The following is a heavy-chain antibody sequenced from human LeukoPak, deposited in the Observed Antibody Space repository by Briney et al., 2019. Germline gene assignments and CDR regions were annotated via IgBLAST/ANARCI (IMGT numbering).Heavy chain of an antibody. J-gene: IGHJ4*02. V-gene: IGHV1-18*01. CDR3: ARDLRVRCTNGVCYSDY. CDR2: ISAYNGDT. Sequence: ASVKVSCKTSGYTFTNYGINWVRRAPGQGLEWMGWISAYNGDTSYAQKFQGRVTMTTDTSTSTAYMELRSLRSDDTAVYYCARDLRVRCTNGVCYSDYWGQGTLVTVSS. D-gene: IGHD2-8*01. CDR1: GYTFTNYG.